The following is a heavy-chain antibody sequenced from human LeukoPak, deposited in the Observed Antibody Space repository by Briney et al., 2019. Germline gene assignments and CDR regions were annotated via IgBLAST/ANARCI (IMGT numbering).Heavy chain of an antibody. D-gene: IGHD1-26*01. CDR2: INHSGST. CDR1: GGSFSGYY. Sequence: SETLSVTCAVYGGSFSGYYWGWLRQPPGNGLEWIGEINHSGSTNYNPSLKSRVTISVDTSKNQFSLKLSSVTAADTAVYYCARRIVMAMKRAFDIWGQGTMVTVSS. J-gene: IGHJ3*02. V-gene: IGHV4-34*01. CDR3: ARRIVMAMKRAFDI.